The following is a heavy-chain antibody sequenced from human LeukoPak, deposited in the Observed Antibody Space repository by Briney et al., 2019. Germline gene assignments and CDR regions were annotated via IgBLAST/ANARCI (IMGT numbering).Heavy chain of an antibody. CDR3: AKDLPPDAFDI. CDR1: GFTFSSYA. J-gene: IGHJ3*02. V-gene: IGHV3-23*01. Sequence: GGSLRLSCAASGFTFSSYAMTWVRQAPGKGLEWVSAITGGGDTTYYADSVKGRFTISRDNSKNTLYLQMNSLRAEDTAVYYCAKDLPPDAFDIWGQGTMVTVSS. CDR2: ITGGGDTT.